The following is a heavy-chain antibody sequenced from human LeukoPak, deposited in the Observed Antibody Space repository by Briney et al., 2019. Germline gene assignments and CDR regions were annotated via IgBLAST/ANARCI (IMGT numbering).Heavy chain of an antibody. D-gene: IGHD2-2*01. Sequence: GESLKISCKGSGYSFASQWIGWVRQMPGKGLEWMGIIYPGDSDTRYSPSFQGQVTISADKSISTAYLQWSSLKVSDTAMYYCARPRGCSSTSCPLDYWGQGTLVTVSS. CDR2: IYPGDSDT. J-gene: IGHJ4*02. CDR1: GYSFASQW. CDR3: ARPRGCSSTSCPLDY. V-gene: IGHV5-51*01.